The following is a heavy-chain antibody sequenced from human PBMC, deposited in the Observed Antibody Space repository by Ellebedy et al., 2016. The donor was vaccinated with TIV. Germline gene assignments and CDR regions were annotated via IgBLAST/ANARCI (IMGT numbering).Heavy chain of an antibody. D-gene: IGHD1-1*01. CDR1: GFIFRDFG. Sequence: PGGSLRLSCTGSGFIFRDFGIHWVRQAPGKGLESVAVSSSHGSNEYYGDSVKGRFSMSRDYVKNTLSLQMSSLRPEDTAVYYCYVSRHSNWNDDQAFDIWGQGTMVTVSS. CDR2: SSSHGSNE. CDR3: YVSRHSNWNDDQAFDI. V-gene: IGHV3-30*03. J-gene: IGHJ3*02.